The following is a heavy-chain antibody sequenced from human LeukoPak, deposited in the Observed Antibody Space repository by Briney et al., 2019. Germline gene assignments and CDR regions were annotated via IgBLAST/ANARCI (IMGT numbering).Heavy chain of an antibody. V-gene: IGHV4-34*01. J-gene: IGHJ4*02. Sequence: SETLSLTCAVYGGSFSGYYWSWIRQPPGKGLEWIGEINHSGSTNYNPSLKSRVTISVDTSKNQFSLKLSSVTAADTAVYYCARLPERKTYYYGSARSYWGQGTLVTVSS. CDR2: INHSGST. CDR1: GGSFSGYY. D-gene: IGHD3-10*01. CDR3: ARLPERKTYYYGSARSY.